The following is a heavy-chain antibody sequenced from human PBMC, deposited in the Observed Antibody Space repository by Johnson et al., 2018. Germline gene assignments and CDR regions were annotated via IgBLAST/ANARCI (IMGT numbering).Heavy chain of an antibody. J-gene: IGHJ6*03. V-gene: IGHV3-74*01. CDR2: LNRDGRST. Sequence: VQLVETGGGVVQPGGSLRLSCAASGFTFSSYWMHWLRQAPGKGLVWVSRLNRDGRSTSNADAVKGRLTFSRKNAKNTMYLQMNSLRAEDTAVYYCARGGTVTTPLYYYSYYMDVWGKGTTVTVSS. CDR3: ARGGTVTTPLYYYSYYMDV. D-gene: IGHD4-11*01. CDR1: GFTFSSYW.